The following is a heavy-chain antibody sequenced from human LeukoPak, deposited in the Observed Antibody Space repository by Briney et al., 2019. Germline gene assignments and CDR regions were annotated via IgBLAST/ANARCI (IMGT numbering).Heavy chain of an antibody. Sequence: GGSLRLSCAASGFTFSSYSMNWVRQAPGKGLEWVSSISSSSSYIYYADSVKGRFTISRDNAKNSLYLQMNSLRAEDTAVYYCAKNKPYCSGGSCYSDPVYYFDYWGQGTLVTVSS. V-gene: IGHV3-21*01. J-gene: IGHJ4*02. D-gene: IGHD2-15*01. CDR2: ISSSSSYI. CDR3: AKNKPYCSGGSCYSDPVYYFDY. CDR1: GFTFSSYS.